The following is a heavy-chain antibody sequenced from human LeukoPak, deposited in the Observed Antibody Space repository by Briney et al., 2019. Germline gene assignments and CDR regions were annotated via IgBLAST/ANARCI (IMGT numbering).Heavy chain of an antibody. D-gene: IGHD2-21*01. J-gene: IGHJ6*03. CDR2: IYTSGST. CDR3: ARTYDYYYYYMDV. Sequence: SETLSLTCTDSGGSISSGSYYWSWIRQPAGKGLEWIGRIYTSGSTNYNPSLKSRVTISVDTSKNQFSLKLSSVTAADTAVYYCARTYDYYYYYMDVWGKGTTVTVSS. V-gene: IGHV4-61*02. CDR1: GGSISSGSYY.